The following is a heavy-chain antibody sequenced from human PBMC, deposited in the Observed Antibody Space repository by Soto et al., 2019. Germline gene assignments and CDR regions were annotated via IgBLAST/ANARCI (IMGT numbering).Heavy chain of an antibody. Sequence: QVQLQESGPGLVKPSQTLSLTCTVSGGSISSGGDYWTWIRQHPGKGLEWIGHIHYSGSTYYNPSLKSXXIXSXXTSKNQFSLKLSSVTAADTAVYYCATDRNTAMIDSWGQGTLVTVSS. V-gene: IGHV4-31*03. CDR3: ATDRNTAMIDS. J-gene: IGHJ4*02. D-gene: IGHD5-18*01. CDR1: GGSISSGGDY. CDR2: IHYSGST.